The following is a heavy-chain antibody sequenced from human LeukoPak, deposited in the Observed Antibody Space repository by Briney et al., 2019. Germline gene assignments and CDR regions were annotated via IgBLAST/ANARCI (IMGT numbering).Heavy chain of an antibody. CDR1: GGSFSGYY. CDR3: ARVDSAYYDTDYYMDV. CDR2: INHSGST. D-gene: IGHD3-9*01. Sequence: SETLSLTCAVYGGSFSGYYWSWVRQPPEKGLEWIGEINHSGSTNYNPSLKSRVTISVDTSKNQFSLELTSVTAADTAVYYCARVDSAYYDTDYYMDVWGKGTTVTVSS. J-gene: IGHJ6*03. V-gene: IGHV4-34*01.